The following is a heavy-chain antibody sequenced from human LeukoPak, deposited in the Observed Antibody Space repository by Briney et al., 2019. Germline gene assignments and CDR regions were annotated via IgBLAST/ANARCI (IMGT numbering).Heavy chain of an antibody. J-gene: IGHJ3*02. CDR3: AKDSPRDDYVRGSYSYSRRGLDI. D-gene: IGHD3-16*02. V-gene: IGHV1-18*01. Sequence: GASVKVSCKASGYEFSSYGISWVRQAPGQGLEWMGWISAYNGKTKYAEKFQGRLTMTTETSTSIAYMELRSLTSGDTAVYYCAKDSPRDDYVRGSYSYSRRGLDIWGQGTLVTASS. CDR2: ISAYNGKT. CDR1: GYEFSSYG.